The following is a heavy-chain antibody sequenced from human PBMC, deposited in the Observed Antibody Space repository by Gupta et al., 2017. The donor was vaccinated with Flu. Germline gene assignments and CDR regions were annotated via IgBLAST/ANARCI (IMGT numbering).Heavy chain of an antibody. CDR1: GGSINRNPYY. CDR2: IYYSGNT. D-gene: IGHD2-15*01. V-gene: IGHV4-39*01. Sequence: QLQLQESGPGLVKPSETLSRTCIVSGGSINRNPYYWGWIRQPPGKGLEGIGSIYYSGNTYSNPSLISLCTISVDTSKNQFSLYLTSVTAADTVVSYCARHFVGYWCGCTCYDEHDYWGQGPLVTVSS. J-gene: IGHJ4*02. CDR3: ARHFVGYWCGCTCYDEHDY.